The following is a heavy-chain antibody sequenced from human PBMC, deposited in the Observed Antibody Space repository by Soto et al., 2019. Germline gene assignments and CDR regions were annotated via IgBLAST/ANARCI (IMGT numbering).Heavy chain of an antibody. CDR3: ARHTPAISISDH. J-gene: IGHJ4*02. Sequence: SETLSLTCTFSGGSISSSSYYWGWIRQPPGKGLEWIGSIYYSGSTYYNPSLKSRVTISVDTSKNQFSLKLSSVTAADTAVYYCARHTPAISISDHWGQGTLVTVSS. CDR1: GGSISSSSYY. D-gene: IGHD2-15*01. V-gene: IGHV4-39*01. CDR2: IYYSGST.